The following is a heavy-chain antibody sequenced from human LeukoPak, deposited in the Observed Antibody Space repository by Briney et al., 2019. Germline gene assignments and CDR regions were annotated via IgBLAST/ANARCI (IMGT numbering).Heavy chain of an antibody. V-gene: IGHV4-59*01. CDR2: TYYSGST. J-gene: IGHJ5*02. CDR1: GGSISSYY. CDR3: ASLSITMVRGVIGGWFDP. D-gene: IGHD3-10*01. Sequence: PSETLSLTCTVSGGSISSYYWSWIRQPPGKGLEWIGYTYYSGSTNYNPSLKSRVTISVDTSKNQFSLKLSSVTAADTAVYYCASLSITMVRGVIGGWFDPWGQGTLVTVSS.